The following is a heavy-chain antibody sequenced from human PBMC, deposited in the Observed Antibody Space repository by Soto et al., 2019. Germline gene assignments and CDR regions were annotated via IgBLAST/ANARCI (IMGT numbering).Heavy chain of an antibody. Sequence: QVRLVESGGGVVQPGRSLRLYCAASGFTFTSYAMHWVRQAPGKGLEWVAAISYDGSIEYYADSVKGRFTVSRDQSASTLHLQMDSLRPEDTAMFFCARLDEFSGGWSWGQGTLVTVSS. J-gene: IGHJ4*02. D-gene: IGHD6-19*01. CDR2: ISYDGSIE. CDR1: GFTFTSYA. V-gene: IGHV3-30*14. CDR3: ARLDEFSGGWS.